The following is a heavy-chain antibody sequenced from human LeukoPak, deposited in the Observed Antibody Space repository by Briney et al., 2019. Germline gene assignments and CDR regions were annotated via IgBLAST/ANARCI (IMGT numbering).Heavy chain of an antibody. J-gene: IGHJ6*03. V-gene: IGHV4-39*06. CDR2: IYYSGST. CDR3: ARNYYYYYYMDV. CDR1: GGSISNYY. Sequence: PSETLSLTCTVSGGSISNYYWGWIRQPPGEGLEWIGSIYYSGSTYYNSSLQSRVTISVHMSNNQFALKLSSVTAADTAVYYCARNYYYYYYMDVWGKGTTVTISS.